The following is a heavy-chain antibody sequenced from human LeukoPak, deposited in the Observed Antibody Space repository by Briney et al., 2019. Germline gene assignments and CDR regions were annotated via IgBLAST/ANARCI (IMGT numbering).Heavy chain of an antibody. V-gene: IGHV3-21*01. D-gene: IGHD3-22*01. J-gene: IGHJ4*02. CDR3: ASKVVITSY. Sequence: GGSLRLSCAPSGFTFSSSSMNCVRQAPGKGVEWVSYISSSSKYILLADSVKGRFNISRDNAKNSLYLQMNSLRAEDTAVYYCASKVVITSYWGQGTLVTVPS. CDR2: ISSSSKYI. CDR1: GFTFSSSS.